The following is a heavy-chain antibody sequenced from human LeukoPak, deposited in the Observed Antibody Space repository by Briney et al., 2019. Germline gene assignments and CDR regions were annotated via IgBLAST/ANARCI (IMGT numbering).Heavy chain of an antibody. Sequence: PSETLSLTCTVSGTSISTSSYYWGWIRQPPGQGLEWIGSVYYSGTTHYNPSLKSRVTISVDMSRNQFSLKLFPVTASDTAVYFCARQDDYYDRTGYRGGYFDYWGQGTLVTVSS. CDR3: ARQDDYYDRTGYRGGYFDY. CDR2: VYYSGTT. J-gene: IGHJ4*02. CDR1: GTSISTSSYY. V-gene: IGHV4-39*01. D-gene: IGHD3-22*01.